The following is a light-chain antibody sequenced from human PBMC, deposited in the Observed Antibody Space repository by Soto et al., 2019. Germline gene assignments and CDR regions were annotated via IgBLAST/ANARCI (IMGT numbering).Light chain of an antibody. CDR3: QQYKNGWT. CDR2: GAS. J-gene: IGKJ1*01. Sequence: EIVMTQSPATLSVSPGERATLSCRASQSVSSKLAWYQQKPGQAPRLLIYGASTRATGIPAKFSGGGSGTEFTLTISSLQSEDFAIYYCQQYKNGWTFGQGTKVDIK. V-gene: IGKV3-15*01. CDR1: QSVSSK.